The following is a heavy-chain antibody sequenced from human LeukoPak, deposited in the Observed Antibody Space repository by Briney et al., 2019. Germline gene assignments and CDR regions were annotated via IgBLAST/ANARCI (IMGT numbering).Heavy chain of an antibody. D-gene: IGHD5-18*01. Sequence: GGSLRLSCAASGLTFSSYDMHWVRQAPGKGLEWVAFIWSDGSNKYYADSVKGRFTISRDNSKNTLFLQMNSLRAEDTAVYYCARDAGYGYDRFDYWGQGTQVTVSS. J-gene: IGHJ4*02. V-gene: IGHV3-30*02. CDR2: IWSDGSNK. CDR1: GLTFSSYD. CDR3: ARDAGYGYDRFDY.